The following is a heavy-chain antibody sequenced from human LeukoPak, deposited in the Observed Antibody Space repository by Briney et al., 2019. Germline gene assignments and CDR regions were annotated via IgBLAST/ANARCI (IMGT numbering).Heavy chain of an antibody. V-gene: IGHV1-69*04. D-gene: IGHD3-10*01. J-gene: IGHJ6*02. CDR3: ARDPTGHYYYGMDA. CDR1: GGTFSSYA. CDR2: IIPILGIA. Sequence: ASVKVSCKASGGTFSSYAISWVRQAPGQGLEWMGRIIPILGIANYAQKFQGRVTITADKSTSTAYMELSSLRSEDTAVYYCARDPTGHYYYGMDAWGQGTTVTVPS.